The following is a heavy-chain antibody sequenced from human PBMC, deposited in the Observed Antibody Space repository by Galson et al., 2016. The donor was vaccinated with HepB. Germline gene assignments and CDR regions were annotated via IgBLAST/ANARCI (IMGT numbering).Heavy chain of an antibody. D-gene: IGHD2-8*01. CDR3: ARTRGPTKGIDV. V-gene: IGHV2-70*11. J-gene: IGHJ4*02. CDR2: IYWDDEK. CDR1: GFSLKTDEMC. Sequence: PALVKPTQTLTLTCNFSGFSLKTDEMCVTWIRQPPGKALEWLARIYWDDEKRYRVSLKTRLSISKDASRNLVVLTMTNMNPVDTGTYYCARTRGPTKGIDVWGQGILVTVSS.